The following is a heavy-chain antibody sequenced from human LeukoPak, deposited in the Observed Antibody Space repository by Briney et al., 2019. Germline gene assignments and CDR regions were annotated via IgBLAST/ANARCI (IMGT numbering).Heavy chain of an antibody. CDR1: GFTFSSYA. V-gene: IGHV3-23*01. Sequence: GGSLRLSCAASGFTFSSYAMSWVRQAPGKALEWVSSSGSGGSTYYADSVKGRFTISRDNSKNTLYLQMNSLRAEDTAVYYCAKIEGSPDYWGQGTLVTVSS. CDR2: SGSGGST. J-gene: IGHJ4*02. D-gene: IGHD3-10*01. CDR3: AKIEGSPDY.